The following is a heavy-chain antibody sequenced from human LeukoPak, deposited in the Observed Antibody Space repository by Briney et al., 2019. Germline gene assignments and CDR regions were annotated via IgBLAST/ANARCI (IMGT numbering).Heavy chain of an antibody. V-gene: IGHV1-46*03. J-gene: IGHJ5*02. CDR2: INPSGGST. CDR3: ARGYYYDSSGHPNWFDP. D-gene: IGHD3-22*01. Sequence: ASVKVSCKASGYTFTSYYMHWVRQAPGQGLEWMGIINPSGGSTSYAQKFQGRVTMTRDTSTSTVYMELSSLRSEDTAVYYCARGYYYDSSGHPNWFDPWGQGTLVTVSS. CDR1: GYTFTSYY.